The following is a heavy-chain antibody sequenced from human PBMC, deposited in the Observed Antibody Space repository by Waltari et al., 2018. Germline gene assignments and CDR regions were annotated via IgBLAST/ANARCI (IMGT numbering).Heavy chain of an antibody. D-gene: IGHD3-10*01. Sequence: QVQLVQSGAEVKKPGASVKVSCKASGYTFTGYYMHWVRQAPGQGLEWMGRINPNSGGTNYAQKFQGRVTMTRDTSISTAYMELSRLRSDDTAVYYCARVGVLWFGDQGWFDPWGQGTLVTVS. CDR3: ARVGVLWFGDQGWFDP. CDR2: INPNSGGT. CDR1: GYTFTGYY. V-gene: IGHV1-2*06. J-gene: IGHJ5*02.